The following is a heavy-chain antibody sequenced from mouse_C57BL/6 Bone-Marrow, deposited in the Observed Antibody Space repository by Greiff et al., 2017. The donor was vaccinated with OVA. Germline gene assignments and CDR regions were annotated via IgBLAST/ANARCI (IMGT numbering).Heavy chain of an antibody. V-gene: IGHV1-81*01. CDR2: IYPRSGNT. J-gene: IGHJ2*01. CDR3: ARFITTVEGDY. D-gene: IGHD1-1*01. CDR1: GYTFTSYG. Sequence: VQLQQSGAELARSGASVKLSCKASGYTFTSYGISWVKQRTGQGLEWIGEIYPRSGNTYYNEKFKGKATLTADKSSSTAYMELRSLTSEDSAVYFCARFITTVEGDYWGQGTTLTVSS.